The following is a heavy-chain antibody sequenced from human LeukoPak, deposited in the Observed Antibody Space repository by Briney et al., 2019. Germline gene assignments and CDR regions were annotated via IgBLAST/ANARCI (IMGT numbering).Heavy chain of an antibody. CDR3: ARVGFHQFDY. CDR1: GFTFSSYS. CDR2: ISSSSSYI. V-gene: IGHV3-21*01. Sequence: GGSLRLSCAAPGFTFSSYSMNWVRQAPGKGLEWVSSISSSSSYIYYADSVKGRFTISRDNAKNSLYLQMNSLRAEDTAVYYCARVGFHQFDYWGQGTLVTVSS. J-gene: IGHJ4*02.